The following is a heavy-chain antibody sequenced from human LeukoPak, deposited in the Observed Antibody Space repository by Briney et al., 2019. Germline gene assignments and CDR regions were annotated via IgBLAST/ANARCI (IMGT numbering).Heavy chain of an antibody. CDR2: INTIGSYI. CDR1: GFTFSSYS. D-gene: IGHD3-22*01. V-gene: IGHV3-21*01. Sequence: GGSLRLSCAASGFTFSSYSFNWVRLAPGKGLEWVSSINTIGSYIYYADSVKGRFTISRDDADNSLYLQMNSLRAEDTAVYFCARLRRNSDRSGFYYYYDNWGQGTLVTVSS. CDR3: ARLRRNSDRSGFYYYYDN. J-gene: IGHJ4*02.